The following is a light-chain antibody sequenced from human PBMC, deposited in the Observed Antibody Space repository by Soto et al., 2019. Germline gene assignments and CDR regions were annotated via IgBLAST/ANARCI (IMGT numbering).Light chain of an antibody. CDR1: QSVSRY. Sequence: PATLSLSPGDRATLSCRASQSVSRYLAWFQQKPGQTPRLLIYGASNRATGIPDRFSGSGSGTDFTLTISTLEPEDFAVYYCQQRINWPITFGQGTRLEIK. V-gene: IGKV3-11*01. CDR2: GAS. J-gene: IGKJ5*01. CDR3: QQRINWPIT.